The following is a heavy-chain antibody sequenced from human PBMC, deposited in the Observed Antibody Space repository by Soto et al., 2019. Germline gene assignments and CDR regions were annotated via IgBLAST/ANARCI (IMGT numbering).Heavy chain of an antibody. CDR2: ISGNGDTT. V-gene: IGHV3-23*01. J-gene: IGHJ3*02. D-gene: IGHD3-10*01. Sequence: EVQLLESGGGLVQPGGSLRLSCAASGFRFSGYAMNWVCQAPGKGLEWVSVISGNGDTTFYADSVKGRLTISRDNSRNTLYLQMNSLRAEDTAVYYCAKQSYCCAGDRGPLDIWGQGTMVTVSS. CDR1: GFRFSGYA. CDR3: AKQSYCCAGDRGPLDI.